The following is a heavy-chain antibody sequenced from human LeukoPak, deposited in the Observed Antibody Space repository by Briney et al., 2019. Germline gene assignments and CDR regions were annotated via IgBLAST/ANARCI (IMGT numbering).Heavy chain of an antibody. CDR3: ARSGYYDRTGYYDY. Sequence: GGSLRLSCAASGFTFSTYAMHWVRQAPGKGLEYVSAISSNGGSTYYANSVKGRFTISRDNSKNTLYLQMGSLRAEDMAVYYCARSGYYDRTGYYDYWGQGTLVTVSS. J-gene: IGHJ4*02. CDR2: ISSNGGST. CDR1: GFTFSTYA. V-gene: IGHV3-64*01. D-gene: IGHD3-22*01.